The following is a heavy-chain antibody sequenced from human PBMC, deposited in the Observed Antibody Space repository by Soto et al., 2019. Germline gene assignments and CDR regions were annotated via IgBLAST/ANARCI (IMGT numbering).Heavy chain of an antibody. Sequence: QVQLVQSGAEVKKPGASVKVSCKASGYTFTTYGITWVRQAPGQGLEWMGLISAYNGNTNYAQKLQGRVTMTTGTSKNTANMELRSLRSDETAVYYCASALLYGAYGSIDYWGQGTLVTVSS. D-gene: IGHD4-17*01. CDR3: ASALLYGAYGSIDY. J-gene: IGHJ4*02. CDR2: ISAYNGNT. CDR1: GYTFTTYG. V-gene: IGHV1-18*01.